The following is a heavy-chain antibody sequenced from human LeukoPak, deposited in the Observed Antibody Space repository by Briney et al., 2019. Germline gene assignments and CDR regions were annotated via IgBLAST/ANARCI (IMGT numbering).Heavy chain of an antibody. V-gene: IGHV4-4*07. Sequence: PSETLSLTCTVSGGSISSYYWSWVRQPAGKGLEWNGRIYTSGSTNYNPSLKSRVTMSVDTSKNQFSLKLSSVTAADTAVYYCARDGAARLDWFDPWGQGTLVTVSS. CDR3: ARDGAARLDWFDP. CDR1: GGSISSYY. CDR2: IYTSGST. J-gene: IGHJ5*02. D-gene: IGHD6-6*01.